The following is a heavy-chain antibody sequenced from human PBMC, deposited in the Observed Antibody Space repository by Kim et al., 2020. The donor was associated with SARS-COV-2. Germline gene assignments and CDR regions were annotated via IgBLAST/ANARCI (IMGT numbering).Heavy chain of an antibody. Sequence: ASVEVSCKASGYTFTSYFMHWVRQAPGQGLEWMGIINTSDGITNYAQKFQGRVTMTRDTSTSTVYMELSSLRSEDTAVYYCTKYSGRNPFDYWGQGTLVTVSS. J-gene: IGHJ4*02. V-gene: IGHV1-46*01. D-gene: IGHD1-26*01. CDR1: GYTFTSYF. CDR2: INTSDGIT. CDR3: TKYSGRNPFDY.